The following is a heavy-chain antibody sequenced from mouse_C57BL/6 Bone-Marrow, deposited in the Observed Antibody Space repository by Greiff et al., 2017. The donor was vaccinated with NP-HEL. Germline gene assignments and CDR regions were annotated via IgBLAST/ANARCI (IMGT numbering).Heavy chain of an antibody. Sequence: VKLMESGAELVRPGTSVKVSCKASGYAFTNYLIEWVKQRPGQGLEWIGVINPGSGGTNYNEKFKGKATLTADKSSSTAYMQLSSLTSEDSAVYFCASLSGTPFAYWGQGTLVTVSA. CDR2: INPGSGGT. CDR1: GYAFTNYL. J-gene: IGHJ3*01. CDR3: ASLSGTPFAY. V-gene: IGHV1-54*01. D-gene: IGHD4-1*01.